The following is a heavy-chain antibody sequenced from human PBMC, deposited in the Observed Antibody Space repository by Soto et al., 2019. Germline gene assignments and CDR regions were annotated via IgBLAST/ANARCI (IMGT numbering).Heavy chain of an antibody. Sequence: QVHLVESGGGVVQPGRSLRLSCAASGFTFSSYNIHWVRQAPGKGLEWVSVIWYDGSKRYYADSVKGRFTISRDNSKNTLYLQMNSLRAEDTAVYYCATNSGSYESGYWGQGPLVTVSS. CDR2: IWYDGSKR. CDR3: ATNSGSYESGY. CDR1: GFTFSSYN. V-gene: IGHV3-33*01. J-gene: IGHJ4*02. D-gene: IGHD1-26*01.